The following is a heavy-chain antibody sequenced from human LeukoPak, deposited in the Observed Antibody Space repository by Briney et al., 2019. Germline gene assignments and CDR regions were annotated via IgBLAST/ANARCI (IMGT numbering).Heavy chain of an antibody. D-gene: IGHD2-15*01. V-gene: IGHV3-23*01. CDR2: ISANGGST. CDR1: GFTFSTYA. J-gene: IGHJ4*02. CDR3: ARTRGGVAAAYFDY. Sequence: PGGSLRLSCADSGFTFSTYAMSWVRQAPGKGLQWVSAISANGGSTYYADSVKARFTISRDNSKSTLYLQMNSLRDEDTAIYYCARTRGGVAAAYFDYWGQGTLVTVSS.